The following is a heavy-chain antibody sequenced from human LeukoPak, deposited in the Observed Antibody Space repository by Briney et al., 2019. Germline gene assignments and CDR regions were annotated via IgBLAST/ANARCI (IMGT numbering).Heavy chain of an antibody. J-gene: IGHJ4*02. CDR1: GASISTRGYY. CDR2: IYYRGNT. V-gene: IGHV4-39*07. Sequence: SETLSLTCTVSGASISTRGYYWGWIRQPPGNGLEWIGTIYYRGNTYYNPSLEGRVTMPVDTSKNQFSLNVISMTAADTAMYYCASERGYHANWGQGTLVTVSS. D-gene: IGHD5-12*01. CDR3: ASERGYHAN.